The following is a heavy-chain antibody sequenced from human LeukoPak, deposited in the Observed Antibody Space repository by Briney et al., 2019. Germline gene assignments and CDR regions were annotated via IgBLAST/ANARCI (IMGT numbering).Heavy chain of an antibody. Sequence: SETLSLTCAVYGGPLSYYYWSWIRQPPEKGLERIGEINRSGSTNYNPSLKSRVSISVDTSKNQFSLKLSSVTAADTAVYYCARGGFYCGDDCYVDYWGQGTLVTVSS. V-gene: IGHV4-34*01. CDR1: GGPLSYYY. CDR3: ARGGFYCGDDCYVDY. CDR2: INRSGST. D-gene: IGHD2-21*02. J-gene: IGHJ4*02.